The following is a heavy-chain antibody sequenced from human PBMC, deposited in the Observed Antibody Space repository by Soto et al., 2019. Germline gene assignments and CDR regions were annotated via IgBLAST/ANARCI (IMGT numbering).Heavy chain of an antibody. D-gene: IGHD6-13*01. Sequence: LSLTCAVYGGSFSGYYWSWIRQPPGKGLEWIGEINHSGSTNYNPSLKSRVTISVDTSKNQFSLKLSSVTAADTAVYYCARASPSYSSSWYPYWGQGTLVTVSS. CDR2: INHSGST. CDR1: GGSFSGYY. CDR3: ARASPSYSSSWYPY. V-gene: IGHV4-34*01. J-gene: IGHJ4*02.